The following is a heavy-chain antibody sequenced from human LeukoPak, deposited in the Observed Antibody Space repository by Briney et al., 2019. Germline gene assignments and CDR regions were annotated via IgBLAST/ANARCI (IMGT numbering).Heavy chain of an antibody. V-gene: IGHV1-8*01. CDR3: ARFSDYGGNSGFDY. CDR1: GYTFTSYD. CDR2: MNPNSGNT. D-gene: IGHD4-23*01. Sequence: ASVKVSCKASGYTFTSYDINWVRQATGQGLEWMGWMNPNSGNTGYAQKFQGRVTMTRNTSISTAYMELSSLRSDDTAVYYCARFSDYGGNSGFDYWGQGTLVTVSS. J-gene: IGHJ4*02.